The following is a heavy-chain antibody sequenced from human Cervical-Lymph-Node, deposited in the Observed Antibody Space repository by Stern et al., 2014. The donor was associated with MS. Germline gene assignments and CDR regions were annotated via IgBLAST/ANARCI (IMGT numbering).Heavy chain of an antibody. CDR1: GYSFTAYY. J-gene: IGHJ6*02. V-gene: IGHV1-2*02. CDR3: ARERHSMDV. CDR2: IDPNSCGT. Sequence: VQLVESGAEVKKPGASVKVSCKASGYSFTAYYIHWVRQAPGQGLEWMGLIDPNSCGTKSAQSFPGRVAMTRDTSISTFYMELSGLTSDDTAVFYCARERHSMDVWGQGTTVTVSS.